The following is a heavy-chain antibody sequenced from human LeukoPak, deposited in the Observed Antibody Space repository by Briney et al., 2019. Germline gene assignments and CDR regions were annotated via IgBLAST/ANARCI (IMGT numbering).Heavy chain of an antibody. J-gene: IGHJ3*02. CDR2: INWNGGST. D-gene: IGHD6-19*01. CDR1: GLPFDDYG. V-gene: IGHV3-20*04. CDR3: AVIPPIAVAGPRNAFDI. Sequence: PGGSLRLSCEASGLPFDDYGMSWVRQAPGKGLEWVSGINWNGGSTGYADSVKGRFTISRDNAKNSLYLQMNSLRAEDTALYYCAVIPPIAVAGPRNAFDIWGQGTMVTVSS.